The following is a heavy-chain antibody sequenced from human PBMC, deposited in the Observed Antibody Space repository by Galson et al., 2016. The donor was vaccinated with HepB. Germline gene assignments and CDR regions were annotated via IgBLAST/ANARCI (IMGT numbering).Heavy chain of an antibody. D-gene: IGHD3-22*01. CDR1: EYTFTAYY. CDR2: INPNTGVT. CDR3: ARGHCYDGRGYYYLLDY. Sequence: SVKVSCKASEYTFTAYYIHWVRQAPGQGLEWMGWINPNTGVTSYARMLQGRVTMTRDTSIGTAYMELSGLRSDDTAVYYCARGHCYDGRGYYYLLDYWGQGTLVTVSS. V-gene: IGHV1-2*02. J-gene: IGHJ4*02.